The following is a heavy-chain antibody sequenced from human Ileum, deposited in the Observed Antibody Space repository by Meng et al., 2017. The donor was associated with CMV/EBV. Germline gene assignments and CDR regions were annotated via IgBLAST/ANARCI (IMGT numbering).Heavy chain of an antibody. CDR3: AKPTGYCSSYSCSPYYYFGMDV. CDR2: VSGTGRGT. CDR1: GFTFNIYA. J-gene: IGHJ6*02. D-gene: IGHD2-2*01. Sequence: GESLKISCAASGFTFNIYAINWVRQAPGKGLEWVSAVSGTGRGTYYADSVKGRFTVSRDNSQNTVFLEMNDLRDEDTAVYYCAKPTGYCSSYSCSPYYYFGMDVWGRGNTVNVSS. V-gene: IGHV3-23*01.